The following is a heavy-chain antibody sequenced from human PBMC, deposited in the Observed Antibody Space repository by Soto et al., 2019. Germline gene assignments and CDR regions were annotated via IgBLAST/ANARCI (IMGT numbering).Heavy chain of an antibody. CDR3: ARGRYSRGWHDY. D-gene: IGHD6-19*01. CDR2: MNPNSGNT. CDR1: GYTFTSYD. J-gene: IGHJ4*02. Sequence: GASVNVSCKASGYTFTSYDINWVRQASGQGLEWMGWMNPNSGNTGYAQKFQGRVTMTRNTSISTAYMELSSLRSEDTAVYYCARGRYSRGWHDYRAQGTLVTVSS. V-gene: IGHV1-8*01.